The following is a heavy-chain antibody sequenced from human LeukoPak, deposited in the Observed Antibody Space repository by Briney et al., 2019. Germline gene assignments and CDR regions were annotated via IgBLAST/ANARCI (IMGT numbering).Heavy chain of an antibody. CDR1: GGTFSSYA. D-gene: IGHD3-22*01. CDR2: IIPIFGTA. V-gene: IGHV1-69*05. J-gene: IGHJ4*01. CDR3: ARDYYDGSGNQRRFDY. Sequence: VASVKVSCKASGGTFSSYAISWVRQAPGQGLEWMGGIIPIFGTANYAQKFQGRVTMTRDMSTSTVYMELCSLRSEDTAMYYCARDYYDGSGNQRRFDYWGQEPWSPSPQ.